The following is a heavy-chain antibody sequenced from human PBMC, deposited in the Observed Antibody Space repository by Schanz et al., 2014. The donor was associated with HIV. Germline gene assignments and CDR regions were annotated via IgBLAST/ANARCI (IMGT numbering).Heavy chain of an antibody. Sequence: QVQLVESGGGVVQPGRSLRLSCAASGFTFSTCGMHWVRQAPGKGLECVAFIWNDGSNKYYADSAKGRFTISRDNSKNTLYLQMNSLRVEDTAVYYCARDLPNPYFDFSGPAGDYWGQGALVTVSS. CDR3: ARDLPNPYFDFSGPAGDY. D-gene: IGHD3-22*01. J-gene: IGHJ4*02. CDR2: IWNDGSNK. CDR1: GFTFSTCG. V-gene: IGHV3-33*08.